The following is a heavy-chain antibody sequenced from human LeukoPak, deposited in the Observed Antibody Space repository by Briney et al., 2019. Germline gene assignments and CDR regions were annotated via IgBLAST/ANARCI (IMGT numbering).Heavy chain of an antibody. Sequence: PGRSLRLSCAASGFTFSSYAMHWVRQAPGKGLEWVAVISYDGSNKYYADSVKGRFTISRDNSKNTLYLQMNSLRAEDTAVYYCARDSYDSSGYYALDIWGQGTMVTVSS. V-gene: IGHV3-30-3*01. CDR1: GFTFSSYA. D-gene: IGHD3-22*01. J-gene: IGHJ3*02. CDR2: ISYDGSNK. CDR3: ARDSYDSSGYYALDI.